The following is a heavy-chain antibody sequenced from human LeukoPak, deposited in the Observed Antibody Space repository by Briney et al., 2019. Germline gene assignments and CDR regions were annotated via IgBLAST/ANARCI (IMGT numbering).Heavy chain of an antibody. V-gene: IGHV3-30-3*01. Sequence: PGGSLRLSCAASGFTFYTYAMHWVRQAPGKGLEWVAVISYDANNKSYADSVKGRFTISRDSSKNTLFLQMNSLRAEDTAVYYCASISSASYGDYWGQGTLVTVSS. CDR2: ISYDANNK. J-gene: IGHJ4*02. CDR1: GFTFYTYA. D-gene: IGHD1-26*01. CDR3: ASISSASYGDY.